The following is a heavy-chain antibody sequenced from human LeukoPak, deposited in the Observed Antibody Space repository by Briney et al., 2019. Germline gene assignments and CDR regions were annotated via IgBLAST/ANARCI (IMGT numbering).Heavy chain of an antibody. CDR3: ARGLGSSWYGDY. Sequence: GGSLRLSRAASGFTVSSNYMSWVRQAPGKGLEWVSVIYSGGSTYYADSVKGRFTISRDNSKNALYLQMNSLRAEDTAVYYCARGLGSSWYGDYWGQGTLVTVSS. CDR1: GFTVSSNY. CDR2: IYSGGST. J-gene: IGHJ4*02. D-gene: IGHD6-13*01. V-gene: IGHV3-66*01.